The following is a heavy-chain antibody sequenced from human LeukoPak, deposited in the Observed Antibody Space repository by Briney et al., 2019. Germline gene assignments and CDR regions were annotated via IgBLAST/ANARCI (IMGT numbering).Heavy chain of an antibody. D-gene: IGHD5-24*01. CDR2: INPNSGGT. CDR1: GYTFTGYY. J-gene: IGHJ4*02. CDR3: ARLYGGEMATIGY. Sequence: GASVKVSCKASGYTFTGYYMHWVRQAPGQGLEWMGWINPNSGGTNYAQKFQGRVTMTRDTSISTAYMELSRLRSDDTGVYYCARLYGGEMATIGYWGQGTLVTVSS. V-gene: IGHV1-2*02.